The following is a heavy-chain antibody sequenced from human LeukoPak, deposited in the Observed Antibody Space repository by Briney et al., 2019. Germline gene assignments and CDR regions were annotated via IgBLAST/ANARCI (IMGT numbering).Heavy chain of an antibody. CDR1: GGSFSGYY. J-gene: IGHJ5*02. Sequence: PSETLSLTCAVYGGSFSGYYWSWIRQPPGKGLEWIGEINHSGSTNYNPSLKSRVTISVDTSKNQFSLKLSSVTAADTAVYYCATLVIGYCSSTSCHLDWFDPWGQGTLVTVSS. CDR3: ATLVIGYCSSTSCHLDWFDP. CDR2: INHSGST. D-gene: IGHD2-2*01. V-gene: IGHV4-34*01.